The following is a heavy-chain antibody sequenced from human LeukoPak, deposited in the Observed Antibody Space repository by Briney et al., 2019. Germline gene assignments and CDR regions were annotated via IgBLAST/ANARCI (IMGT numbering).Heavy chain of an antibody. V-gene: IGHV3-74*01. J-gene: IGHJ4*02. CDR2: INSDGSIT. CDR3: ARVRATFSPHFDN. D-gene: IGHD5-12*01. Sequence: GGSLRLSCAASGFTFSSYWMHWVRQAPGKGLMWVSRINSDGSITNYADSVKRRFTISRDNAKNTLYLQMNSLRAEDTAVYYCARVRATFSPHFDNWGQGTLVTVSS. CDR1: GFTFSSYW.